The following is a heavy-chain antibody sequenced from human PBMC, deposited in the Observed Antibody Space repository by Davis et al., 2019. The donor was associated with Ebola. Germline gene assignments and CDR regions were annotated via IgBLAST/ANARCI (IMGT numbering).Heavy chain of an antibody. CDR2: ISGTTGNI. V-gene: IGHV3-23*01. D-gene: IGHD4-11*01. J-gene: IGHJ4*02. CDR1: GFTFSNSA. CDR3: ARIPRDYSFCG. Sequence: GESLKISCAASGFTFSNSAMSWVRQAPGKGLEWVSSISGTTGNIYYEDSVKGRFTISRDNAKNSLYLQMDSLRAEDTAVYFCARIPRDYSFCGWGQGTLVTVSS.